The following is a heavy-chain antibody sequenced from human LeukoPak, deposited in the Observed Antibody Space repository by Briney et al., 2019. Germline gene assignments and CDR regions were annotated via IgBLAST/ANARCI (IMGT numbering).Heavy chain of an antibody. CDR1: GFTFSSYG. CDR3: ARGEVIPDY. CDR2: ISYDGSNK. J-gene: IGHJ4*02. D-gene: IGHD2-21*01. Sequence: PGRSLRLSCAASGFTFSSYGMHWVRQAPGKGLEWVAVISYDGSNKYYADSVKGRFTISRDNAKNSLYLQMNSLRAEDTAVYYCARGEVIPDYWGQGTLVTVSS. V-gene: IGHV3-30*12.